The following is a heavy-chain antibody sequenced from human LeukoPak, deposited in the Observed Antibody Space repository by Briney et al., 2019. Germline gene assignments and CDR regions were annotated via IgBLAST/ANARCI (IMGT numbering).Heavy chain of an antibody. CDR2: IIPIFGTA. CDR1: GGTFSSYA. CDR3: ARERTPAGFLGYCSSTSCYDFDY. D-gene: IGHD2-2*01. V-gene: IGHV1-69*13. J-gene: IGHJ4*02. Sequence: SVKVSCKASGGTFSSYAISWVRQAPGQGLEWMGGIIPIFGTANYAQKFQGRDTITADESTSTAYMELSSLRSEDTAVYYCARERTPAGFLGYCSSTSCYDFDYWGQGTLVTVSS.